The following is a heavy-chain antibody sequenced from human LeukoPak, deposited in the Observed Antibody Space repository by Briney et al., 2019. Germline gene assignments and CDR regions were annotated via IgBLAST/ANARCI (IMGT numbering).Heavy chain of an antibody. CDR1: GFTFSSYS. CDR2: ISSSSSYI. V-gene: IGHV3-21*01. Sequence: RAGGSLRLSCAASGFTFSSYSMNWVRQAPGKGLEWVSSISSSSSYIYYADSVKGRFTISRDNAKNSLYLQMNSLRAEDTAVYYCARSRRAGGIGVIVATDYWGQGTLVTVSS. J-gene: IGHJ4*02. D-gene: IGHD5-12*01. CDR3: ARSRRAGGIGVIVATDY.